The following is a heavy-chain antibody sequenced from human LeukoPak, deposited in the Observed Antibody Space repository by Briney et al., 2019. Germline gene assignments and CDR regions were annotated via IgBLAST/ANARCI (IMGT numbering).Heavy chain of an antibody. J-gene: IGHJ5*02. V-gene: IGHV4-31*03. D-gene: IGHD2-2*01. CDR3: ARGRIVVVPPAGVGDWFDP. Sequence: SQTLSLTYTVSGGSITSDGYYWSWIRQHPGKGLEWIGYISYIGNSYYNPSLKSRVTVSSDTSKNQFSLRLNSVTAADTAVYYCARGRIVVVPPAGVGDWFDPWGQGTLVTVSS. CDR1: GGSITSDGYY. CDR2: ISYIGNS.